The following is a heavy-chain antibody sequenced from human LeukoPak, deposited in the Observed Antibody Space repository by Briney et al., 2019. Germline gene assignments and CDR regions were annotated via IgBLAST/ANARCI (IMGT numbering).Heavy chain of an antibody. CDR2: ISSSSDYI. CDR3: ARDVRYCSSTSCSNGDY. CDR1: GFTFRTYS. D-gene: IGHD2-2*01. Sequence: GGSLRLSCAASGFTFRTYSMNWVRQAPGKGLEWVSSISSSSDYIYYADSVKGRFTISRDNAKNSMYLQMNSLRAEDTAVYYCARDVRYCSSTSCSNGDYWGQGTLVTVSS. V-gene: IGHV3-21*04. J-gene: IGHJ4*02.